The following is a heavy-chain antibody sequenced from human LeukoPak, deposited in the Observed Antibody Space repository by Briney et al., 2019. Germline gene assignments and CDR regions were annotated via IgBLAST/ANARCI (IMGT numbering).Heavy chain of an antibody. J-gene: IGHJ4*02. CDR3: ARSVLLWFGELLSPLDY. D-gene: IGHD3-10*01. CDR2: INPNSGGT. V-gene: IGHV1-2*04. Sequence: ASVKVSCKASGYTFTGYYMHWVRQAPGQGLEWMGWINPNSGGTNYAQKFQGWVTMTRDTSISTAYMELSSLRSEDTAVYYCARSVLLWFGELLSPLDYWGQGTLVTVSS. CDR1: GYTFTGYY.